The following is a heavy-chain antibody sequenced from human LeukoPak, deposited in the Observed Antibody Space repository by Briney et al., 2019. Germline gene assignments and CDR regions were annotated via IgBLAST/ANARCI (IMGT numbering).Heavy chain of an antibody. CDR2: IYYSGSA. V-gene: IGHV4-39*01. J-gene: IGHJ4*02. Sequence: PSETLSLTCTVSGGSISSYYWSWIRQPPGKGLEWIGSIYYSGSAYYNPSLKSRLTISIDTSNNQFYLKLSSVTAADTAVYYCARHASFDSFEYWGQGALVDVSS. CDR3: ARHASFDSFEY. D-gene: IGHD2-2*01. CDR1: GGSISSYY.